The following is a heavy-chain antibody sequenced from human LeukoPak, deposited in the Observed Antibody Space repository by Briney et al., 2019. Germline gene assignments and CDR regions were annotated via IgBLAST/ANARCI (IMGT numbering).Heavy chain of an antibody. J-gene: IGHJ4*02. CDR2: IFYSGST. V-gene: IGHV4-31*03. CDR1: GGSISSGGYY. CDR3: ASSMVRGVIAFDY. Sequence: SQTLSLTCTVSGGSISSGGYYWSWIRQHPGKGLEWIGYIFYSGSTDYNPSLKSRVIISVDTSKNQFSLRLSSVTAADTAVYYCASSMVRGVIAFDYWGQGTLVTVSS. D-gene: IGHD3-10*01.